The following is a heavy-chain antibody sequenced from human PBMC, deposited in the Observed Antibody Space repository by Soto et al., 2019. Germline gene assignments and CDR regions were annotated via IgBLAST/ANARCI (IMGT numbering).Heavy chain of an antibody. D-gene: IGHD2-8*01. CDR3: ARKSDSSPVLEADGV. J-gene: IGHJ4*02. CDR1: GFSVGINY. V-gene: IGHV3-53*02. CDR2: IYSNGDT. Sequence: EVQLVETGGGLIQPGGSLRLTCAASGFSVGINYMTWVRQSPGKGLEWVSLIYSNGDTDYADSVKGRFSISRDNFKNTLYLQMNNLRAEDTAVYHCARKSDSSPVLEADGVWGRGTLVTVSS.